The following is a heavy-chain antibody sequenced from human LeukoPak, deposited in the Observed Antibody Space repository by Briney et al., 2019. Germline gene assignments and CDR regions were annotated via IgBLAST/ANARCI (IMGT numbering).Heavy chain of an antibody. Sequence: GGSLRLSCAASGFTFSSYSMNWVRQAPGKGLEWVSSIRSSSSYIYYADSVKGRFTISRDNAKNSLYLQMNSLRAEDTAVYYCARDAAETNYDFWSGPQAFDYWGQGTLVTVSS. J-gene: IGHJ4*02. CDR2: IRSSSSYI. D-gene: IGHD3-3*01. CDR1: GFTFSSYS. V-gene: IGHV3-21*01. CDR3: ARDAAETNYDFWSGPQAFDY.